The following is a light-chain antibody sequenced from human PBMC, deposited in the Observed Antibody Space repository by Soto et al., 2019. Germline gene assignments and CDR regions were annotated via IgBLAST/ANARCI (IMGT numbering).Light chain of an antibody. CDR2: EVY. CDR1: SSDVGGYNY. J-gene: IGLJ1*01. CDR3: SSYVGTNSYV. V-gene: IGLV2-8*01. Sequence: QSVLTQPPSASGSPGQSVTISCTRTSSDVGGYNYVSWYQQYPGKAPKLIIYEVYKRPSGVPDRFSGSKSGNTAALTVSGLQAEDEADYYCSSYVGTNSYVFGTGTKVTVL.